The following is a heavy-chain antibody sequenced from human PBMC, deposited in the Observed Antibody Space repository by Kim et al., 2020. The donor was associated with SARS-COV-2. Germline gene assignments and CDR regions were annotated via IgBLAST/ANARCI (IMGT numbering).Heavy chain of an antibody. D-gene: IGHD3-10*01. CDR3: ARAGDYYASVAGSDP. CDR1: GFTFSSYS. J-gene: IGHJ5*02. CDR2: IFSNSGYI. Sequence: GGSLRLSCAASGFTFSSYSMNWVRQAPGKGLEWVSSIFSNSGYISYADSVKGRFTISRDNSKNSLYLQMHSLSAEDTAVYYCARAGDYYASVAGSDPWG. V-gene: IGHV3-21*01.